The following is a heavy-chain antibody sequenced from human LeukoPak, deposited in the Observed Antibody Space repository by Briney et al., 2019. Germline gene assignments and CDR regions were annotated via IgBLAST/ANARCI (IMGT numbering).Heavy chain of an antibody. CDR1: GFTFSSFP. V-gene: IGHV3-23*01. Sequence: GGSLRLSCAASGFTFSSFPMSCLRHAPGERLEWVSAMSGSGGMTYSADSVKGRFTVSRDNSKDTLYLQMNSLRVEDTAMYYCARGDCSSTSCYGFDYWGQGTLVTVSS. CDR2: MSGSGGMT. J-gene: IGHJ4*02. CDR3: ARGDCSSTSCYGFDY. D-gene: IGHD2-2*01.